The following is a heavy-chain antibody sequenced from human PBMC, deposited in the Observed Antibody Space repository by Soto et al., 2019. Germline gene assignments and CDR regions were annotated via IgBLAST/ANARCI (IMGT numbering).Heavy chain of an antibody. Sequence: QVQLVQSGAEVKKPGASVKLSCKTSGYTFTSYAMHWVRQAPGQRPEWMGWINAGYGNTEYSQKFQGRVTITRDTSASTGYMELSSLRSEDTAVYYCASSSTATTVYGYWGQGNLVIVSS. CDR3: ASSSTATTVYGY. J-gene: IGHJ4*02. CDR1: GYTFTSYA. D-gene: IGHD4-17*01. CDR2: INAGYGNT. V-gene: IGHV1-3*01.